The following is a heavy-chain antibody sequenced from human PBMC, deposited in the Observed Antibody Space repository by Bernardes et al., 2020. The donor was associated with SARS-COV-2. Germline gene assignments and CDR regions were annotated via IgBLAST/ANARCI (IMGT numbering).Heavy chain of an antibody. J-gene: IGHJ4*02. CDR3: ARRGGQYGENYFDY. Sequence: GESLKISCKGSGYSFTNYWIGWVRQMPGKGLEWMGIIYPDDSDTRYSPSFQGQVTISADKSITTAYLQWSGLKASDTAMYYCARRGGQYGENYFDYWGQGTLVTVSS. V-gene: IGHV5-51*01. D-gene: IGHD3-16*01. CDR2: IYPDDSDT. CDR1: GYSFTNYW.